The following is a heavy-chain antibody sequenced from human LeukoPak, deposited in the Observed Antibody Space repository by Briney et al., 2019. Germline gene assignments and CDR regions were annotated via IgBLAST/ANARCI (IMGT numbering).Heavy chain of an antibody. CDR1: GFTFSSYA. V-gene: IGHV3-23*01. J-gene: IGHJ4*02. CDR3: AKGPYSSGWSYFDY. CDR2: ISGSDDST. D-gene: IGHD6-19*01. Sequence: GGSLRLSCAASGFTFSSYAMSWVRQAPGKGLEWVSAISGSDDSTYHADSVKGRFTLSRDNSKNTLYLQMSSLRAEDTAVYYCAKGPYSSGWSYFDYWGQGTLVTVSS.